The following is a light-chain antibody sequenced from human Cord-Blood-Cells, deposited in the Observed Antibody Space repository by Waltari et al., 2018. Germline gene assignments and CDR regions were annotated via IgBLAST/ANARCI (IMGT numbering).Light chain of an antibody. CDR1: SSDVGGYTY. J-gene: IGLJ2*01. CDR2: DVS. Sequence: QSALTQPASVSGSPGPSITLPCTRTSSDVGGYTYVSWYQQHPCKAPKLMIYDVSNRPSGVSNRFSGSKSGNTASLTISGLQAEDEADYYCSSYTSSSTLVVFGGGTKLTVL. V-gene: IGLV2-14*01. CDR3: SSYTSSSTLVV.